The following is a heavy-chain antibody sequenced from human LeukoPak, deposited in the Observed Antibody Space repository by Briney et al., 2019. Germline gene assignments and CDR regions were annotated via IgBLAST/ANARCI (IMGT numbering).Heavy chain of an antibody. CDR2: IIPIFGTA. CDR3: ARVGSTSSESDY. J-gene: IGHJ4*02. V-gene: IGHV1-69*13. Sequence: ASVKVSCKASGGTFSSYAISWVRQAPGQRLEWMGGIIPIFGTANYAQKFQGRVTITANESTSTAYMELSSLRSEDTAVYYCARVGSTSSESDYWGQGTLVTVSS. D-gene: IGHD2-2*01. CDR1: GGTFSSYA.